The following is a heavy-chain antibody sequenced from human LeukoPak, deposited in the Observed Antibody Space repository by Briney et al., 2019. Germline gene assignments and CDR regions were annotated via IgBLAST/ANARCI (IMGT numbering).Heavy chain of an antibody. D-gene: IGHD5-18*01. V-gene: IGHV4-59*01. J-gene: IGHJ3*02. CDR2: IYYSGST. Sequence: SETLSPTCTVSGGSISSYYWSWIRQPPGKRLEWIGYIYYSGSTSYNPSLKSRVTISVDTSKNQISLKLSSVTAADTAVYYCARDLGVMVRAFDIWGQGTMVTVYS. CDR1: GGSISSYY. CDR3: ARDLGVMVRAFDI.